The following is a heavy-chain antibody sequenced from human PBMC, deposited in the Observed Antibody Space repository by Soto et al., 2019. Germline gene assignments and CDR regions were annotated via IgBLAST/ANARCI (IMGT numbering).Heavy chain of an antibody. CDR1: GGSISSGGYY. D-gene: IGHD1-1*01. CDR2: IYYSGST. V-gene: IGHV4-31*11. CDR3: AGEQHYYAIYF. Sequence: QVQLQESGPGLVKPSETLSLTCAVSGGSISSGGYYWRVSRQPPGEGLEWIGYIYYSGSTYYNPSLQSRVTISVDTSKNQFSLKLSSVTAADTAVYYCAGEQHYYAIYFWGQGTPVTVSS. J-gene: IGHJ6*02.